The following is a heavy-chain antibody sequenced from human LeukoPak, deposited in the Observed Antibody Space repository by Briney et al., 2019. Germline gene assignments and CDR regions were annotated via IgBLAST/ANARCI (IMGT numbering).Heavy chain of an antibody. Sequence: GGSLRLSCAASGFTFSSYCMNWVRQAPGKGLEWVSSISSSSSYIYYADSVKGRFTISRDNAKNSLYLQMNSLRAEDTAVYYCASTAGYSSGWYGYWGQGTLVTVSS. D-gene: IGHD6-19*01. CDR3: ASTAGYSSGWYGY. J-gene: IGHJ4*02. CDR2: ISSSSSYI. V-gene: IGHV3-21*01. CDR1: GFTFSSYC.